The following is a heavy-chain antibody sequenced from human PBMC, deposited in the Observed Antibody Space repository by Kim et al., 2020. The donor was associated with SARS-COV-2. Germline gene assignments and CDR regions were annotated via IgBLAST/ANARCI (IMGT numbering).Heavy chain of an antibody. J-gene: IGHJ6*02. CDR1: GFTFSSYS. CDR2: ISSSSSYI. CDR3: ARDPEFAHYYGMDV. D-gene: IGHD3-10*01. V-gene: IGHV3-21*01. Sequence: GGSLRLSCAASGFTFSSYSMNWVRQAPGKGLEWVSSISSSSSYIYYADSVKGRFTISRDNAKNSLYLQMNSLRAEDTAVYYCARDPEFAHYYGMDVWGQGTPVPVSS.